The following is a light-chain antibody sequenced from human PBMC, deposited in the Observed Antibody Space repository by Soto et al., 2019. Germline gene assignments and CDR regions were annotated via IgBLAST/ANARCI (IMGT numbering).Light chain of an antibody. CDR1: QSISNNF. Sequence: DIVCTQSPGTLSLSQGAAGPLSCRASQSISNNFLTWSKQKPGQAPWLLIYGATSRATGIPDRFSSIVPGTDFTLTLGRLEPEECAVYDGQQSGSSSWTCCPGTQVAIK. CDR2: GAT. V-gene: IGKV3-20*01. CDR3: QQSGSSSWT. J-gene: IGKJ1*01.